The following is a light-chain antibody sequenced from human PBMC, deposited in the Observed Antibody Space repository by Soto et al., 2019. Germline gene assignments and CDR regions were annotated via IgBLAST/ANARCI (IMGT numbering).Light chain of an antibody. CDR3: TSCTSSDTRV. J-gene: IGLJ2*01. Sequence: QSALTQPASVSGSPGQSITISCTGTSSDVGGYNYVSWYQQHPGKAPKLMIYEVNNRPSGVSNRFSGSKSGNTASLTISGLQAEDEADYYCTSCTSSDTRVFGGGTQLTVL. CDR1: SSDVGGYNY. CDR2: EVN. V-gene: IGLV2-14*01.